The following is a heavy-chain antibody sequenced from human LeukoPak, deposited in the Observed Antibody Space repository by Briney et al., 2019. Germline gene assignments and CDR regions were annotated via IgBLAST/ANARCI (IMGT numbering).Heavy chain of an antibody. CDR1: GGSFSGYY. CDR2: INHSGST. D-gene: IGHD5-24*01. CDR3: ARLRRWLQWTKWGYFDL. Sequence: RASETLSLTCAVYGGSFSGYYWSWIRQPPGKGLEWIGEINHSGSTNYNPSLKSRVTISVDTSKNQFSLKLSSVTAADTAVYYCARLRRWLQWTKWGYFDLWGRGTLVTVSS. V-gene: IGHV4-34*01. J-gene: IGHJ2*01.